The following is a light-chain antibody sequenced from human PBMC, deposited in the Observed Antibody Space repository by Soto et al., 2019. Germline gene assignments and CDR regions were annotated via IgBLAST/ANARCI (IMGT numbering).Light chain of an antibody. CDR1: NSNIGSKY. V-gene: IGLV1-47*01. CDR3: ASWDDSLSDVV. J-gene: IGLJ2*01. Sequence: QSVVTQPPSASGAPGQRVTISCSGSNSNIGSKYGYWYQQLPGTAPRLLIFRNTQRPSGVPDRFSGSKSGTSASLAISGLRSEDVADYYWASWDDSLSDVVFGGGTKLTVL. CDR2: RNT.